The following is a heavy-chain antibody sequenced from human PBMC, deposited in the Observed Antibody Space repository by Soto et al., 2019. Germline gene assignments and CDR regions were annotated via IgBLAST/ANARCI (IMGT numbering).Heavy chain of an antibody. V-gene: IGHV4-38-2*01. Sequence: SETLSLTCAVSGDSIIGIYHWAWIRQPPGRSLEWIASIFHTGTTYYTPSLKSRVTISVDTSKNQFSLRLSSVTAADSAVYYSARHNRPNYYDSSGVRYGMDVWGQGTTVTVS. J-gene: IGHJ6*02. D-gene: IGHD3-22*01. CDR1: GDSIIGIYH. CDR3: ARHNRPNYYDSSGVRYGMDV. CDR2: IFHTGTT.